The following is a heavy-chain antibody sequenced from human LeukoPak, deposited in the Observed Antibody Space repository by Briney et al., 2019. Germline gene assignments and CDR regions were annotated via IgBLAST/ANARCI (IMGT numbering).Heavy chain of an antibody. CDR2: INTITGNP. J-gene: IGHJ4*02. V-gene: IGHV7-4-1*02. D-gene: IGHD3-3*01. CDR3: AGDQDFRSGQYRRDFDY. CDR1: GYTFTSFV. Sequence: ASVKVSCKASGYTFTSFVINWVRQAPGQGPEWMGWINTITGNPTYAQGFTGRFVFSLDTSVSTAYLQINSLKADDTAVYYCAGDQDFRSGQYRRDFDYWGQGTLVTVSS.